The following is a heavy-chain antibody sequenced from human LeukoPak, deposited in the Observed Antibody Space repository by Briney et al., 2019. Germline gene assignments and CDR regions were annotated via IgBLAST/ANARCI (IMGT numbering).Heavy chain of an antibody. J-gene: IGHJ4*02. CDR2: INSDGSWT. CDR1: GNYW. V-gene: IGHV3-74*01. Sequence: GGSLRLSCAASGNYWMHRVRQAPGKGLVWVSHINSDGSWTSYADSVKGRFTISKDNAKNTVYLQMNSLRAEDTAVYYCVSFYETYWGRGTLVTVSS. CDR3: VSFYETY. D-gene: IGHD2/OR15-2a*01.